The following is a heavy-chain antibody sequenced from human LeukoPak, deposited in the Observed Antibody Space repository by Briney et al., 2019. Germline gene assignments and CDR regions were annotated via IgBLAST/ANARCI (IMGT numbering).Heavy chain of an antibody. CDR1: GASVSSASY. CDR3: ARSRAFNSGAFDP. Sequence: SETLSLTCTVSGASVSSASYWTWIRQPPGKGVEWIAHIYNGVNTNYNPSLKSRVTISVDTSKNQFSLRLNSVTAADTAVYYCARSRAFNSGAFDPWGQGSLVTVSS. D-gene: IGHD1-26*01. CDR2: IYNGVNT. J-gene: IGHJ5*02. V-gene: IGHV4-61*01.